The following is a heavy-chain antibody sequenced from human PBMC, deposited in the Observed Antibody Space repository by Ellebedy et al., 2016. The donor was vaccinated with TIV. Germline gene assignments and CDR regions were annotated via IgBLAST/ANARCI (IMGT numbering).Heavy chain of an antibody. CDR1: GGTFSSYA. D-gene: IGHD6-19*01. Sequence: SVKVSCXASGGTFSSYAISWVRQAPGQGLEWMGRIIPILGIANYAQKFQGRVTITADKSTSTAYMELSSLRSEDTAVYYCARGGETYSSAVDYWGQGTLVTVSS. CDR3: ARGGETYSSAVDY. CDR2: IIPILGIA. V-gene: IGHV1-69*04. J-gene: IGHJ4*02.